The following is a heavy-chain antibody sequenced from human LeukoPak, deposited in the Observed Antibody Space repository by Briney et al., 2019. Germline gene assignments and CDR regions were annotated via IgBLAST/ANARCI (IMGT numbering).Heavy chain of an antibody. Sequence: GESLKISCKGSGYRFTSYWIGWVRQMPGKGLEWMGIIYPGDSSTRYSPSFQGQATISADKSISTAYLQWSSLKASDTAIYYCARTSWIQLWLRGGMDVWGQGTTVTVSS. D-gene: IGHD5-18*01. CDR2: IYPGDSST. CDR1: GYRFTSYW. CDR3: ARTSWIQLWLRGGMDV. J-gene: IGHJ6*02. V-gene: IGHV5-51*01.